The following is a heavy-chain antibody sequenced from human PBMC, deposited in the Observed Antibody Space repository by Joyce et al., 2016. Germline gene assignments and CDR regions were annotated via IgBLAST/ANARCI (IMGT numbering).Heavy chain of an antibody. D-gene: IGHD6-13*01. Sequence: QVQLVESGGGGVQPGRSLRLSCAASGFTFNSYAMHWVRPAPGKGLGGVAVISYDGSNKYEADSVKGRFTISRDNSNNALYLQMNSLRPEDTAVYYCARTSRNSWNWGGAFDIWGQGTMVTVSS. CDR3: ARTSRNSWNWGGAFDI. J-gene: IGHJ3*02. V-gene: IGHV3-30*14. CDR1: GFTFNSYA. CDR2: ISYDGSNK.